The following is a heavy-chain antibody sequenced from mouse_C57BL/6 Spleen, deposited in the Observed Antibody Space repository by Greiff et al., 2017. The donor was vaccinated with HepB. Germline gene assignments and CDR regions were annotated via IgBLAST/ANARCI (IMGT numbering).Heavy chain of an antibody. V-gene: IGHV1-55*01. CDR3: ERTDGYYVEVDY. Sequence: VQLQQPGAELVKPGASVKMSCKASGYTFTSYWITWVKQRPGQGLEWIGDIYPGSGSTNYNEKFKSKATLTVDTSSSTAYMQLSSLTSEDSAVYYCERTDGYYVEVDYWGQGTTLTVSS. CDR1: GYTFTSYW. D-gene: IGHD2-3*01. J-gene: IGHJ2*01. CDR2: IYPGSGST.